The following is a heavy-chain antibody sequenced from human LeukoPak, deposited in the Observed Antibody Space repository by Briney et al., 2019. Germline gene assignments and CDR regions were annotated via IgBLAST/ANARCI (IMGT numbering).Heavy chain of an antibody. Sequence: GGSLRLSCAASGFTFSSYSMNWVRQAPGKGLEWVSYISTSSTTTYYADSVKGRFTISRDNSKNTLYLQMNSLRAEDTAVYYCAKDGAAGPFDPWGQGTLVTVSS. V-gene: IGHV3-48*01. CDR1: GFTFSSYS. CDR2: ISTSSTTT. J-gene: IGHJ5*02. D-gene: IGHD6-13*01. CDR3: AKDGAAGPFDP.